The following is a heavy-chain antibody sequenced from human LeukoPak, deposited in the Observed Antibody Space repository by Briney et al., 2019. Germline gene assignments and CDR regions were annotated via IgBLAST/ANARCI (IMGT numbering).Heavy chain of an antibody. Sequence: ASVKVSCKASGFTFTSSAMQWVRQARGQRLEWIGWIVVGSGNTNYAQKFQERVTITRDMSTSTAYMELSSLRSEDTAVYYCAADTEGMGDDFDYWGQGTLVTVSS. D-gene: IGHD3-16*01. V-gene: IGHV1-58*02. CDR3: AADTEGMGDDFDY. CDR1: GFTFTSSA. CDR2: IVVGSGNT. J-gene: IGHJ4*02.